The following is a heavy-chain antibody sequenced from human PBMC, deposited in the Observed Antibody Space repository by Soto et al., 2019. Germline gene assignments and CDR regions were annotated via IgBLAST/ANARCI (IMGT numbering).Heavy chain of an antibody. V-gene: IGHV4-59*01. Sequence: SETLSLTCTVSGGSISSYYWSWIRQPPGKGLEWIGYIYYSGSTNYNPSLKSRVTISVDTSKNQFSLKLSSVTAADTAVYYCACGHMESSYGFYWGQGTLVTVSS. CDR2: IYYSGST. D-gene: IGHD5-18*01. CDR1: GGSISSYY. J-gene: IGHJ4*02. CDR3: ACGHMESSYGFY.